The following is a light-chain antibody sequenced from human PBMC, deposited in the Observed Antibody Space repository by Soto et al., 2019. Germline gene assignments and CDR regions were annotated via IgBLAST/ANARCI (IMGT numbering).Light chain of an antibody. Sequence: EIVMTQSPATLSVSPGERATLSFRASQSVSSNLAWYQQKPGQAPRLLIYGASTRATGIPARFSGSGSGTEFTLTISSLKSEDFAVYYCQQYNNWPLMYTFGQGTKLEIK. J-gene: IGKJ2*01. CDR1: QSVSSN. CDR2: GAS. CDR3: QQYNNWPLMYT. V-gene: IGKV3-15*01.